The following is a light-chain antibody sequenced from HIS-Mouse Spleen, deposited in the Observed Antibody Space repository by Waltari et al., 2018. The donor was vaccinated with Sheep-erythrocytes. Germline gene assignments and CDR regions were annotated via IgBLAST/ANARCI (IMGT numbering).Light chain of an antibody. Sequence: QSALTQPRSVSGSPGQSVTISCTGTSSDVGGYNYVSWYQQHPGKAPKLMIYDVSKRPSGVPDRFSGSKDGNTASLTISGLQAEDEADYYCCSYAGSYTFWVFGGGTKLTVL. J-gene: IGLJ3*02. V-gene: IGLV2-11*01. CDR2: DVS. CDR3: CSYAGSYTFWV. CDR1: SSDVGGYNY.